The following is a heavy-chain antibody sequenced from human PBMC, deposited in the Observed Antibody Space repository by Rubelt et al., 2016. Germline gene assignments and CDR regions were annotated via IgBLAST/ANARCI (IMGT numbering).Heavy chain of an antibody. CDR3: AREVKRTPDV. CDR2: ISAYNGNT. J-gene: IGHJ6*02. CDR1: GYTFISYG. D-gene: IGHD1-14*01. Sequence: QVQLVQSGAEVKKPGASVKVSCKASGYTFISYGIGWVRQAPGQGLEWMGWISAYNGNTNHAQKLQVEVTMTTETSTSKAYMEPRSLRSDDTAVYYCAREVKRTPDVWGQGTTVTVSS. V-gene: IGHV1-18*01.